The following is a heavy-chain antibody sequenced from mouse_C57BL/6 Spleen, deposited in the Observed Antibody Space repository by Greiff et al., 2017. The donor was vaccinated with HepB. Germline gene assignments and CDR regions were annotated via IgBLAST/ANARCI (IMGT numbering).Heavy chain of an antibody. J-gene: IGHJ4*01. Sequence: QGLEWIGDIYPGSGSTNYNEKFKSKATLTVDTSSSTAYMQLSSLTSEDSAVYYCARPTGTGAMDYWGQGTSVTVSS. CDR2: IYPGSGST. D-gene: IGHD4-1*01. V-gene: IGHV1-55*01. CDR3: ARPTGTGAMDY.